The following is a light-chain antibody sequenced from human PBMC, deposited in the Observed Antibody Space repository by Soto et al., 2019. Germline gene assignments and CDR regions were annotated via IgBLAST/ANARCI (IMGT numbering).Light chain of an antibody. CDR1: QSVSSN. V-gene: IGKV3-15*01. CDR2: GAS. Sequence: EIVMTQSPATLSVSPGERATLSCRASQSVSSNLAWYQQKPGQAPRLLIYGASTRATGIPARFSGSGSGTEFTLTISSLQSEDFAVYYCQQRSNWPHTFGGGTKVEIK. CDR3: QQRSNWPHT. J-gene: IGKJ4*01.